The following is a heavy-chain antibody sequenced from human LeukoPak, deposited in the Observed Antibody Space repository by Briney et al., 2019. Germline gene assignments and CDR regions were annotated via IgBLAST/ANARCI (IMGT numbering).Heavy chain of an antibody. Sequence: GESLKISCKGSGYIFTTCWIGWVRQMPGKGLEWVGIIYPADSETKYSPSFQGHVTISADKSVTTAYLQWSSLKASDTAIYYCARRVADSWYFDYWGQGTLVTVSS. CDR3: ARRVADSWYFDY. J-gene: IGHJ4*02. D-gene: IGHD6-13*01. CDR1: GYIFTTCW. V-gene: IGHV5-51*01. CDR2: IYPADSET.